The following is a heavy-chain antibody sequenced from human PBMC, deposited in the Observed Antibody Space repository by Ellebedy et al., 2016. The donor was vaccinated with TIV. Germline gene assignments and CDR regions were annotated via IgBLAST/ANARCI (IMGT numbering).Heavy chain of an antibody. CDR1: RFSFRSYW. J-gene: IGHJ3*02. Sequence: GESLKISCAASRFSFRSYWMSWARQAPGKGLEWVANLRQDENEKYYLDSVRGRFTISRDNAKNSLYLQMNSLSAKDTAVYYCATDGSYGDYLFPAHAFEIWGQGTKVTVSP. CDR3: ATDGSYGDYLFPAHAFEI. D-gene: IGHD4-17*01. V-gene: IGHV3-7*01. CDR2: LRQDENEK.